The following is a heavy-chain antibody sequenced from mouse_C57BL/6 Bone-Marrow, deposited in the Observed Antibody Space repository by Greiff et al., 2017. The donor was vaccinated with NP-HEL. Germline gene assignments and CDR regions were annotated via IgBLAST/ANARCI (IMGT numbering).Heavy chain of an antibody. V-gene: IGHV1-5*01. CDR2: IYPGNSDT. CDR3: TRDPIYYGNPGYAMDY. Sequence: VQLQQSGTVLARPGASVKMSCKTSGYTFTSYWMHWVKQRPGQGLEWIGAIYPGNSDTSYNQKFKGKAKLTAVTSASTAYMELSSLTNEDSAVYYCTRDPIYYGNPGYAMDYWGQGTSVTVSS. D-gene: IGHD2-1*01. CDR1: GYTFTSYW. J-gene: IGHJ4*01.